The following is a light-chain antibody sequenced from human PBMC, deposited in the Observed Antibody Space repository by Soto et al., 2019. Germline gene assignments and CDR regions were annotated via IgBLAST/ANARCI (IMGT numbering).Light chain of an antibody. V-gene: IGLV1-51*01. Sequence: QSVMSQPPSVSAAPGQRVTISCSGSSSNIGGNSVSWYQQLPGTAPKLLIYDDDQRPSGIPDRFSGSKSGTSATLGITGSQTGDEADYYCGSWDSSLSAYVFGTGTKLTVL. CDR2: DDD. J-gene: IGLJ1*01. CDR3: GSWDSSLSAYV. CDR1: SSNIGGNS.